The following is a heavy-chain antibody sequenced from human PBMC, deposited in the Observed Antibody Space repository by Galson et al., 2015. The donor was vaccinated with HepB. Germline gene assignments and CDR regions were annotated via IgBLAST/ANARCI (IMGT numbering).Heavy chain of an antibody. V-gene: IGHV1-46*01. Sequence: SVKVSCKASGYTFTSYYMHWVRQAPGQGLEWMGIINPSGGSTSYAQKFQGRVTMTRDTSTSTVYMELSSLRSEDTAVYYCASHRRGEGLGRNDAFDIWGQGTMVTVSS. D-gene: IGHD3/OR15-3a*01. CDR3: ASHRRGEGLGRNDAFDI. J-gene: IGHJ3*02. CDR2: INPSGGST. CDR1: GYTFTSYY.